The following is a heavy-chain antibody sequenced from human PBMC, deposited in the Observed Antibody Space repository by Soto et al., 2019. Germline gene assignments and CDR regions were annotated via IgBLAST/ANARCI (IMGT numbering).Heavy chain of an antibody. V-gene: IGHV3-23*01. CDR1: GFTFSSYA. CDR3: AKDVGYCSSTSCYAPLGWFDP. Sequence: GGSLRLSCAASGFTFSSYAMSWVRQAPGKGLEWVSAISGSGGSTYYADSVKGRFTISRDNSKNTLYLQMNSLRAEDTAVYYCAKDVGYCSSTSCYAPLGWFDPWGQGTLVTVS. CDR2: ISGSGGST. D-gene: IGHD2-2*01. J-gene: IGHJ5*02.